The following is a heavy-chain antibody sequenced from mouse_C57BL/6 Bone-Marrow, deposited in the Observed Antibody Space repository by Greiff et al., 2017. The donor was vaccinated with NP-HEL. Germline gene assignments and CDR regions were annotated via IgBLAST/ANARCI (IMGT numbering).Heavy chain of an antibody. Sequence: QVQLQQSGAELMKPGASVKLSCKATGYTFTGYWIEWVKQRPGHGLEWIGEILPGSGSTNYNEKFKGKATFTASTSSNTAYMQLSSLTTEDSAIYYCARDLYDYDSVWYFDVWGTGTTVTVSS. CDR2: ILPGSGST. J-gene: IGHJ1*03. CDR1: GYTFTGYW. D-gene: IGHD2-4*01. V-gene: IGHV1-9*01. CDR3: ARDLYDYDSVWYFDV.